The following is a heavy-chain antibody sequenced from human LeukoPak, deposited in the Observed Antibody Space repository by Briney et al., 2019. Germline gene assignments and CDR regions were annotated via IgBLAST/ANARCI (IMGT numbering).Heavy chain of an antibody. J-gene: IGHJ6*02. Sequence: ASVKVSCKASGYTFTGYYMHWVRQAPGQGLEWMGWINPNSGGTNYAQKFQGWVTMTRDTSISTAYMELSRLRSDDTAVYYCALSRAAAGPGYYGMDVWGQGTTVTVSS. CDR3: ALSRAAAGPGYYGMDV. V-gene: IGHV1-2*04. D-gene: IGHD6-13*01. CDR1: GYTFTGYY. CDR2: INPNSGGT.